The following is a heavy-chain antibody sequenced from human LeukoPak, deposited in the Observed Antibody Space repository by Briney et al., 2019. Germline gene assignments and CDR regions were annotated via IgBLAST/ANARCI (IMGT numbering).Heavy chain of an antibody. J-gene: IGHJ6*02. CDR1: GFTFSSYT. D-gene: IGHD2-15*01. CDR3: ARDRVVVVAATSYYYYGMDV. Sequence: PGGSLRLSCAASGFTFSSYTMNWVRQAPGKGLEWVSAISGSGAGTYYAGSVKGRFTISRDNSKNTLYLQMNSLRAEDTAVYYCARDRVVVVAATSYYYYGMDVWGQGTTVTVSS. CDR2: ISGSGAGT. V-gene: IGHV3-23*01.